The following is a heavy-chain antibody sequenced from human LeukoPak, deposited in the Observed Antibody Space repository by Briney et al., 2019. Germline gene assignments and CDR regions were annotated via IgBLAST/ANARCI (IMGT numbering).Heavy chain of an antibody. J-gene: IGHJ5*02. CDR3: AKGSGINHYNWFDP. V-gene: IGHV3-23*01. Sequence: PGGSLTLSCAASGFTFSSYAMNWVRQAPGKGLEWVSGISDSGGSTFYADSVTGRFTIPRDNSKNTLHLQMNSLRADDTALYYCAKGSGINHYNWFDPWGRGTLVTVSS. D-gene: IGHD6-13*01. CDR1: GFTFSSYA. CDR2: ISDSGGST.